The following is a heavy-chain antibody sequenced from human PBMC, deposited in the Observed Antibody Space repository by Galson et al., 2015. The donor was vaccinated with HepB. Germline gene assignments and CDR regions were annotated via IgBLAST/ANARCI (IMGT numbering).Heavy chain of an antibody. CDR1: GYTFTNYG. CDR2: ISAYNGNT. V-gene: IGHV1-18*04. CDR3: ARVKAARPGGMDV. D-gene: IGHD6-6*01. J-gene: IGHJ6*02. Sequence: SVKVSCKASGYTFTNYGITWVRQAPGQGLEWMGWISAYNGNTNYAQKLQGRVTMTTDTSTSTAYMELRSLRSDDTAVYYCARVKAARPGGMDVWGQGTTVTVSS.